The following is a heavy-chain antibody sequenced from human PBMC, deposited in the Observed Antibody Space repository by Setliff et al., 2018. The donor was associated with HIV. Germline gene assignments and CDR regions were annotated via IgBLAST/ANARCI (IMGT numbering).Heavy chain of an antibody. V-gene: IGHV4-34*01. CDR1: GGTFSNYY. D-gene: IGHD2-2*01. J-gene: IGHJ6*03. CDR3: AGGKDTSSYSPSHYYYYMDV. Sequence: SETLSLTCAVYGGTFSNYYWSWIRQPPGKGLQWIGEINHYGATYYNPSLRGRVTISTDTSKNQFSLTLTSVTAADTAVYYCAGGKDTSSYSPSHYYYYMDVWGKGTTVTVSS. CDR2: INHYGAT.